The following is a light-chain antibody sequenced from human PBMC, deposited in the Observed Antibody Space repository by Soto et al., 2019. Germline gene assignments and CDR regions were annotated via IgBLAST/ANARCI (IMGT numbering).Light chain of an antibody. CDR1: NSNIGRYS. CDR3: AAWDDNLNGPL. Sequence: QSALTQPPSLSGTPGQRFNISCSGSNSNIGRYSVNWYQHFPGTAPKILIYSDDERPSGVPDRFSGSKSGTSASLAISGLQSEDEAEYYCAAWDDNLNGPLFGGGTQLTVL. J-gene: IGLJ3*02. V-gene: IGLV1-44*01. CDR2: SDD.